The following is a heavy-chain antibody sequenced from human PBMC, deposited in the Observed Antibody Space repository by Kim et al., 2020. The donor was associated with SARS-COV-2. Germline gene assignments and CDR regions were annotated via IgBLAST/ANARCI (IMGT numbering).Heavy chain of an antibody. V-gene: IGHV4-59*08. CDR2: ICNSGST. D-gene: IGHD2-15*01. Sequence: SETLSLTCTVSGGSISSYYWRWIRQPPGKGLEWVGDICNSGSTNYNPNLKSRVTISLDTSSNHFSLKLSAVTAADAAAVYCGARYCSGGSCYGPSCFDD. J-gene: IGHJ4*01. CDR3: GARYCSGGSCYGPSCFDD. CDR1: GGSISSYY.